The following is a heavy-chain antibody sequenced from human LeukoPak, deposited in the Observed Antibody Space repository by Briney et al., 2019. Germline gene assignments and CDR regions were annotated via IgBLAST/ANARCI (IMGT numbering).Heavy chain of an antibody. V-gene: IGHV4-59*01. CDR2: ISYSDVA. CDR1: GGSISSYY. J-gene: IGHJ3*02. CDR3: AARAHSVGAFDI. D-gene: IGHD5/OR15-5a*01. Sequence: SETLSLTRTVSGGSISSYYWSWIRQPPGKGLEWIGYISYSDVANYNPSLKSRASISVDTSKNQFSLKLTSVTAADTAVYYCAARAHSVGAFDIWGQGTMVTVSS.